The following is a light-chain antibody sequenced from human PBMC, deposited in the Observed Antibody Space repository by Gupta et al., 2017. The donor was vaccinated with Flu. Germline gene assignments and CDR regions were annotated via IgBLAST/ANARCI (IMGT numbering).Light chain of an antibody. CDR3: MNWHSSAWV. J-gene: IGLJ3*02. V-gene: IGLV5-45*03. CDR2: YKSDSDK. Sequence: AVLTQPSSLSASPGASASLTCTLRRGINVGTYRIYWYQQKPGSPPQYLLSYKSDSDKEQGSGVPSRFSGSKDASANAGILLISGLQSEDESDYYCMNWHSSAWVFGGGTKLTVL. CDR1: RGINVGTYR.